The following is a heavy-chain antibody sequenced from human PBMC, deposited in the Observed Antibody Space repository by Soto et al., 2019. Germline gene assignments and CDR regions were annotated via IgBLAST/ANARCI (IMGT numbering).Heavy chain of an antibody. CDR1: SGPISSSSYY. V-gene: IGHV4-39*01. D-gene: IGHD2-21*01. CDR3: ARLGAYYQSLEP. CDR2: IYYSGNT. J-gene: IGHJ5*02. Sequence: SETLSLTCTVSSGPISSSSYYWGWIRQPPGKGLEWIGSIYYSGNTYSNPSLKSRVTITLETSKSQFSLRLTSVTASDTAVYYCARLGAYYQSLEPWGQGTVVTVSS.